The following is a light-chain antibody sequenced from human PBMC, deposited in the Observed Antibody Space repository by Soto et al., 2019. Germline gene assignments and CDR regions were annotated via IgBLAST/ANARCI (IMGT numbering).Light chain of an antibody. CDR3: SAWDASLNGYV. J-gene: IGLJ1*01. CDR1: SSNIGSNT. CDR2: SNY. V-gene: IGLV1-44*01. Sequence: QLVLTQPPSASGTPGQRVTISCSGSSSNIGSNTVTWYQQLPGTAPKLLLDSNYQRPSGVPDRFSGSKSGTSASLAISGLQSEDEADYYCSAWDASLNGYVFGAGTKLTVL.